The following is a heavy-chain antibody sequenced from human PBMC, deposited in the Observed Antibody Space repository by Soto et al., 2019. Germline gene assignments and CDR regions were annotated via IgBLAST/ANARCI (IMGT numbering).Heavy chain of an antibody. Sequence: QVQLQESGPGLVKPSETLSLTCTVYGGSISSYYWSWIRQPPGKGLEWIGYIYYSGSTNYNPSLKSRVTISVDTSKNQFSLKLSSVTAADTAVYYCARGRIQLWDPFDYWGQGTLVTVSS. V-gene: IGHV4-59*01. J-gene: IGHJ4*02. CDR3: ARGRIQLWDPFDY. CDR1: GGSISSYY. D-gene: IGHD5-18*01. CDR2: IYYSGST.